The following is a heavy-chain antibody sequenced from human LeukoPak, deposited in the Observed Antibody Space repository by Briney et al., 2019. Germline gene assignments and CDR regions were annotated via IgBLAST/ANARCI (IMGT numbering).Heavy chain of an antibody. CDR1: GYTFTNYF. Sequence: ASVKVSCKASGYTFTNYFLHWVRQAPGQGLEWMGWISAYNGNTNDAQKLQGRVTMTTDTSTSTAYMELRSLRSDDTAVYYCARADSRGNYYSFDHWGQGTLVTVSS. V-gene: IGHV1-18*04. J-gene: IGHJ4*02. CDR2: ISAYNGNT. CDR3: ARADSRGNYYSFDH. D-gene: IGHD3-22*01.